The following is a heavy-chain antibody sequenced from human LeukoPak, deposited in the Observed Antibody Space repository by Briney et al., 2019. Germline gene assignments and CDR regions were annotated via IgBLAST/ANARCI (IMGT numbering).Heavy chain of an antibody. V-gene: IGHV4-59*08. J-gene: IGHJ4*02. CDR2: IYYSGST. CDR1: GGSMSSYY. CDR3: ARHSGIAVAGADFDY. D-gene: IGHD6-19*01. Sequence: WETLSLTRTVSGGSMSSYYWSWIRQPPGKGLEWIGYIYYSGSTNYNPSLKSRVTISVDTSKNQFSLKLSSVTAADTAVYYCARHSGIAVAGADFDYWGQGTLVTVSS.